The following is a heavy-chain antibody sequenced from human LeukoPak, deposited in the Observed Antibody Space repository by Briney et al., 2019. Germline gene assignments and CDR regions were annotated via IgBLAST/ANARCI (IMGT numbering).Heavy chain of an antibody. CDR2: IYHSGST. D-gene: IGHD4-17*01. CDR3: ARDLSDYPDWYFDL. CDR1: GGSISSGGYS. V-gene: IGHV4-30-2*01. Sequence: PSQTLSLTCAVSGGSISSGGYSWSWIRQPPGKGLEWIGYIYHSGSTYYNPSLKSRVTISVDKSKNQFSLKLSSVTAADTAVYYCARDLSDYPDWYFDLWGRGTLVTVSS. J-gene: IGHJ2*01.